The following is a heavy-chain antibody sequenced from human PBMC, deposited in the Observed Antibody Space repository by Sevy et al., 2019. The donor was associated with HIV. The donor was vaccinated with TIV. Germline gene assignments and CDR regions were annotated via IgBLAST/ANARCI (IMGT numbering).Heavy chain of an antibody. CDR3: AGVHYSNYWYFDL. J-gene: IGHJ2*01. CDR2: IYYSGST. CDR1: GGSISSGDYY. Sequence: SETLSLTCTVSGGSISSGDYYWSWIRQPPGKGLEWIGYIYYSGSTYYHPSLESRLTISVDTPTNHFSLRLSSVTAADTGVYYCAGVHYSNYWYFDLWGRGTLVTVSS. V-gene: IGHV4-30-4*01. D-gene: IGHD4-4*01.